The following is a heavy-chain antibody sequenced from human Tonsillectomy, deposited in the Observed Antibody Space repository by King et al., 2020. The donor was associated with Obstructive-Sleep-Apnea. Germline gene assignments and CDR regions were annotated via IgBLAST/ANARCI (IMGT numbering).Heavy chain of an antibody. Sequence: HLQESGPGLVKPSETLSLSCSVSGGSISSYYWSWIRQPPGKGLEWIGYIYYTGSTNYNPSLTSLVTISVDTSKNQFSLKLSPVTAADTAVYYCARGALTLRGSLDYWGQGTLVTVSS. J-gene: IGHJ4*02. V-gene: IGHV4-59*01. CDR3: ARGALTLRGSLDY. CDR1: GGSISSYY. D-gene: IGHD1-26*01. CDR2: IYYTGST.